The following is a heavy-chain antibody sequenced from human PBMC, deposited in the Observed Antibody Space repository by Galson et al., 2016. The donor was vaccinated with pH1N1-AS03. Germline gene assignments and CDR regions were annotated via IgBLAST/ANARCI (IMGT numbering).Heavy chain of an antibody. J-gene: IGHJ4*02. CDR2: IYPGDSDS. Sequence: QSGAEVKKPGESLRISCQGSGYSFTNFYINWVRQMPGKGLEWMGIIYPGDSDSRYSPSFQGNVTISADKSINTAYLQWTSLQASDTAMYYCAKLAVAGRWFLDYWGQGTLVTVS. CDR1: GYSFTNFY. V-gene: IGHV5-51*01. D-gene: IGHD6-19*01. CDR3: AKLAVAGRWFLDY.